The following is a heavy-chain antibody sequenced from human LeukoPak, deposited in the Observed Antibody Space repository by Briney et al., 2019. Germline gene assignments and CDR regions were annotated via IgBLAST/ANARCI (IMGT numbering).Heavy chain of an antibody. J-gene: IGHJ6*03. D-gene: IGHD6-13*01. CDR3: ARVMAAAGTTYYYYYYMDV. Sequence: SETLSLTCTVSGGSISSYYWSWIRQPPGKGLEWIGYIYYSGSTNYNPSLKSRVTISVDTSKNQFSLKLSSVTAADTAVYYCARVMAAAGTTYYYYYYMDVWGKGTTVTVSS. V-gene: IGHV4-59*01. CDR1: GGSISSYY. CDR2: IYYSGST.